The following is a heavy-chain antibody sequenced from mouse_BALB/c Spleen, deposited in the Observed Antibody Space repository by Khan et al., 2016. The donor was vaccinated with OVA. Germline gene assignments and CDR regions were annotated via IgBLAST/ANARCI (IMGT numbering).Heavy chain of an antibody. D-gene: IGHD1-1*01. CDR3: LRSLYYYGSAYEGFAY. J-gene: IGHJ3*01. V-gene: IGHV1S136*01. CDR2: ISRNRDGS. Sequence: EVQLKESGPELVKPGASVKMSCKASGYTFTSYVMHWVKQKPGQGLEWIGYISRNRDGSKYNEKFRGKAILPSDTSSSTAYVELSSLPSEDSAIYYCLRSLYYYGSAYEGFAYWGQGTLVTVSA. CDR1: GYTFTSYV.